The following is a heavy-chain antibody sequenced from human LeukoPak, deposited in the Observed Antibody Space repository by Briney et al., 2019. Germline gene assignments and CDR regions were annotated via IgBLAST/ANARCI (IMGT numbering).Heavy chain of an antibody. J-gene: IGHJ4*02. V-gene: IGHV4-59*08. Sequence: PSETLSLTCTVSGGSISGYYWSWIRQSPGKGLEGIGYIYNSGSTNYNPSLQSRVAISVDTSKNQFSLNLSSVTAADTAVYYCARYGSGTYPRFDYWGQGTLVTVSS. CDR1: GGSISGYY. D-gene: IGHD3-10*01. CDR3: ARYGSGTYPRFDY. CDR2: IYNSGST.